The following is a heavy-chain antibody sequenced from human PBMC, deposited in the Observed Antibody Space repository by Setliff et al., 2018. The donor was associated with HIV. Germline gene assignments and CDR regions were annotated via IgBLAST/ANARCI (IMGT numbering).Heavy chain of an antibody. CDR2: ISASGNT. Sequence: SETLSLTCTVSGPPIGIGSYCWTWIRQPAGRGLEWIAHISASGNTKYNPTLQSRVTLSMDPSNNQFSLNLTSMTAADTAVYYCARRKSGSSYRFFNYWGQG. CDR3: ARRKSGSSYRFFNY. D-gene: IGHD3-16*02. J-gene: IGHJ4*02. CDR1: GPPIGIGSYC. V-gene: IGHV4-61*09.